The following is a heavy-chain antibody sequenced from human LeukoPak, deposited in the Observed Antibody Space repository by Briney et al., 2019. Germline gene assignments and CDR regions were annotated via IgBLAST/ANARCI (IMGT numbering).Heavy chain of an antibody. CDR3: AVVGVAGAHYYYGMDV. CDR1: GYTFTSYG. D-gene: IGHD3-22*01. V-gene: IGHV1-18*01. Sequence: ASVKVSCKASGYTFTSYGISWVRQAPGQGLGWMGWISAYNGNTNYAQKLQGRVTMTTDTSTSTAYMELRSLRSDDTAVYYCAVVGVAGAHYYYGMDVWGQGTTVTVSS. J-gene: IGHJ6*02. CDR2: ISAYNGNT.